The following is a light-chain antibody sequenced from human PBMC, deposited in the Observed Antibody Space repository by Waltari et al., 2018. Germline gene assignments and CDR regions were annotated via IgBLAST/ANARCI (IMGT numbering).Light chain of an antibody. CDR3: ISYTSSTTWV. Sequence: QSALTQPASVSGSPGQSITISCTGTSSDVGGYKFVSWYQQHPGKAPKLMICEVSNRPSGVSIRFSGSKSGNTASLTISGLQAEDEADYYCISYTSSTTWVFGGGTSLTVL. CDR2: EVS. J-gene: IGLJ3*02. CDR1: SSDVGGYKF. V-gene: IGLV2-14*01.